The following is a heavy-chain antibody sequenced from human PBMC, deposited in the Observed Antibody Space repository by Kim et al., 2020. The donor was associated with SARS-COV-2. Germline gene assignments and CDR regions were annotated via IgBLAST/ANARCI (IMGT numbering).Heavy chain of an antibody. CDR2: INWNGGST. CDR3: AREFTFRLHLGELSLSAFDI. J-gene: IGHJ3*02. D-gene: IGHD3-16*02. Sequence: GGSLRLSCAASGFTFDDYGMSWVRQAPGKGLEWVSGINWNGGSTGYADSVKGRFTISRDNAKNSLYLQMNSLRAEDTALYYCAREFTFRLHLGELSLSAFDIWGQGTMVTVSS. V-gene: IGHV3-20*04. CDR1: GFTFDDYG.